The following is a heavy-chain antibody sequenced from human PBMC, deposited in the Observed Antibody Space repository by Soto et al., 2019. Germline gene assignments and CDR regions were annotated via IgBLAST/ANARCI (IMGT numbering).Heavy chain of an antibody. V-gene: IGHV1-69*02. CDR1: GGTFSSYT. CDR3: ARGGWLPSIPFDY. CDR2: IIPILGIA. D-gene: IGHD5-12*01. J-gene: IGHJ4*02. Sequence: QVQLGQSGAEVKKPGSSVKVSCKASGGTFSSYTISWVRQAPGQGLEWMGRIIPILGIANYAQKFQGRVTITADKSTRPAYMELSSLRSEDTAVYYCARGGWLPSIPFDYWGQGPLVTVSS.